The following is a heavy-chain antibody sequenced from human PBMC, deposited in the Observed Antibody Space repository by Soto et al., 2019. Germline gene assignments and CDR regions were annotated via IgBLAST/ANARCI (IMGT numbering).Heavy chain of an antibody. D-gene: IGHD5-12*01. CDR3: AESSGYDANFDY. CDR1: GGSFSGYY. J-gene: IGHJ4*02. V-gene: IGHV4-34*01. CDR2: INHSGST. Sequence: SETLSLTCAVYGGSFSGYYWSWIRQPPGKGLEWIGEINHSGSTNYNPSLKSRVTISVDTSKNQFSLKLSSVTAADTAVYYCAESSGYDANFDYWGQGTLVTVSS.